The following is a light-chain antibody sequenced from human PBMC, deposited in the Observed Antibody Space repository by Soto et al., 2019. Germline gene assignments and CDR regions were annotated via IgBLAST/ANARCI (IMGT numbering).Light chain of an antibody. V-gene: IGLV8-61*01. Sequence: QAVVTQEPSFSVSPGGTVTLTCGLSSGSVSTSYYPSWYQQTPGQAPRTLIYSTNTRSSGVPDRFSGSIPGNKAALTITGAEADDESDYYCVLYMGSGTWVFGGGTKVTVL. CDR1: SGSVSTSYY. CDR2: STN. J-gene: IGLJ3*02. CDR3: VLYMGSGTWV.